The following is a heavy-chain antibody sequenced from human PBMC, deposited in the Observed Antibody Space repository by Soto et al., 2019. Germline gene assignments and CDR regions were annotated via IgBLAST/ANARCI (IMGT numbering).Heavy chain of an antibody. CDR2: IYYSGTT. CDR3: ASGRGGTYAAFDI. J-gene: IGHJ3*02. D-gene: IGHD1-26*01. V-gene: IGHV4-59*01. CDR1: SGSIGTYF. Sequence: SETLSLTCTVSSGSIGTYFWSWIRQPPGKGLEWIGYIYYSGTTNYNPSLKSRVTIFLDTSKNQFSLRLSSVTAADTAVYYCASGRGGTYAAFDIWGQGTLVTVSS.